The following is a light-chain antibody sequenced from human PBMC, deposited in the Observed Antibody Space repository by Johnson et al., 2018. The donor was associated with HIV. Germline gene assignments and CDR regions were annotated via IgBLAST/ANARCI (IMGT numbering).Light chain of an antibody. CDR1: SSNIGNNY. CDR2: DNN. J-gene: IGLJ1*01. V-gene: IGLV1-51*01. CDR3: GTWDSTLSAGGYV. Sequence: QSVLTQPPSVSAAPEQKVTISCSGSSSNIGNNYVSWYQQLPGTAPKLLIYDNNKRPSGIPDRFSGSKSGTSATLGITGLQTGDEADYYCGTWDSTLSAGGYVFGPGTKVPVL.